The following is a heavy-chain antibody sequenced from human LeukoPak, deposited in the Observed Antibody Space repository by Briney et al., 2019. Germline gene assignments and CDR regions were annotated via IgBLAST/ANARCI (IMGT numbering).Heavy chain of an antibody. CDR1: GFSINTYY. D-gene: IGHD3-16*01. Sequence: PGESLRLSCAASGFSINTYYMSWVRQAPGKGLEWVSVVYNSGKTYYADSVKGRFTISRDNSKNTVYLQMNSLRVKDTAVYYCASLNWGFDYWGQGTLVTVSS. J-gene: IGHJ4*02. CDR2: VYNSGKT. CDR3: ASLNWGFDY. V-gene: IGHV3-53*01.